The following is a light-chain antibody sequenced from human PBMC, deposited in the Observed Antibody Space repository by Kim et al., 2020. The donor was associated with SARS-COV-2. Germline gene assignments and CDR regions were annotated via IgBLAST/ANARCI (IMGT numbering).Light chain of an antibody. CDR1: DIGRKG. CDR3: QVWETISDLGV. J-gene: IGLJ3*02. V-gene: IGLV3-21*01. Sequence: SYELTQPPSVSVAPGKTARITCGGNDIGRKGVHWYQQKPGQAPVLIIYYDGVRLSGTPERFSASTSGNTATLTVTRVEAGDEADYYCQVWETISDLGVFG. CDR2: YDG.